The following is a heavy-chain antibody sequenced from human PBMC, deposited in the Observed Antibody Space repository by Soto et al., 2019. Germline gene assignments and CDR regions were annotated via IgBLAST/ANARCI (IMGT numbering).Heavy chain of an antibody. CDR2: IWYDGSNK. D-gene: IGHD3-3*01. CDR1: GFTFSTHG. CDR3: ARDHDFWSGYMGY. V-gene: IGHV3-33*01. J-gene: IGHJ4*02. Sequence: PGGSLRLSCAASGFTFSTHGMHWVRQAPGKGLEWVAVIWYDGSNKYYADSVKGRFTISRDNSKSTLYLQMNSLRAEDTAVYYCARDHDFWSGYMGYWGQGTLVTVSS.